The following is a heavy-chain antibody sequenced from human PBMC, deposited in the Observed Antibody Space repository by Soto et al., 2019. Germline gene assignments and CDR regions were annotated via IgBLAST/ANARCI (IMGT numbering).Heavy chain of an antibody. Sequence: QVQLVQSGAEVKKPGSSVKVSCKASGVPFSSYGISWVRQAPGQGLEWMGGIIPIFGTANYAQKFQGRVTITADESTTTAYVDLSSLTSEDTAMYYCARGSHSPGIAVAGYYYWGQGTLVTVSS. CDR2: IIPIFGTA. V-gene: IGHV1-69*01. D-gene: IGHD6-19*01. J-gene: IGHJ4*02. CDR1: GVPFSSYG. CDR3: ARGSHSPGIAVAGYYY.